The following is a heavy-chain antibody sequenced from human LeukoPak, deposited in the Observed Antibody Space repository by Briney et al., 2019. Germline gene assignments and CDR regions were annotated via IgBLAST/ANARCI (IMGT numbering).Heavy chain of an antibody. CDR1: GFTFSSYA. D-gene: IGHD3-3*01. Sequence: PGGSLRLSCAASGFTFSSYAMSWVRQAPGKGLEWVANIKQDGSEKYYVDSVKGRFTISRDNAKNSLYLQMNSLRAEDTAVYYCARDFVIWSSVAGTPAIDYWGQGTLVTVSS. J-gene: IGHJ4*02. V-gene: IGHV3-7*01. CDR2: IKQDGSEK. CDR3: ARDFVIWSSVAGTPAIDY.